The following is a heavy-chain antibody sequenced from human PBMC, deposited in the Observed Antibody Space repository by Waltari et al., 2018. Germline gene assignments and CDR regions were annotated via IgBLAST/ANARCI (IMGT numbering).Heavy chain of an antibody. Sequence: QVQLQESGQGLVQHSGTLSLTCAVSGDSIRGNYWWSWVRQSPEKGLEWIGQVHHSGKTHYNPSLQSRVTISVDKPKNQFSLNLNSVTAADTAIYYCAGDRAIGLFFDYWGRGTLVTVSS. V-gene: IGHV4-4*02. CDR3: AGDRAIGLFFDY. J-gene: IGHJ4*02. D-gene: IGHD2-2*01. CDR1: GDSIRGNYW. CDR2: VHHSGKT.